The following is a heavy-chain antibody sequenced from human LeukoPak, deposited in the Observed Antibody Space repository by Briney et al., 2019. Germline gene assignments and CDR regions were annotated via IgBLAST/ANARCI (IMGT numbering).Heavy chain of an antibody. CDR2: INPSGGST. Sequence: GASVKVSFKSSGYTFTSYYMHWVRQAPGQGLEWMGIINPSGGSTSYAQKFQGRVTMTRDMSTSTVYMELSSLRSEDTAVYYCARPAAGRPYYYMDVWGKGTTVTVSS. J-gene: IGHJ6*03. V-gene: IGHV1-46*01. CDR1: GYTFTSYY. CDR3: ARPAAGRPYYYMDV. D-gene: IGHD6-13*01.